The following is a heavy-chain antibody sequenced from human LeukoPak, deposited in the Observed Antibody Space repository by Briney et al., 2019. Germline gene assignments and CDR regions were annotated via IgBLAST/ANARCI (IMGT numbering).Heavy chain of an antibody. CDR3: ARVGAVVYAFDI. D-gene: IGHD2-15*01. Sequence: GGSLRLSCAASGFTFSSYWMHWVRQAPGKGLVWVSRINSDGSSTSYADFVKGRFTVSRDNAKNTLYLQMNSLRAEDTAVYYCARVGAVVYAFDIWGQGTMVTVSS. J-gene: IGHJ3*02. CDR1: GFTFSSYW. V-gene: IGHV3-74*01. CDR2: INSDGSST.